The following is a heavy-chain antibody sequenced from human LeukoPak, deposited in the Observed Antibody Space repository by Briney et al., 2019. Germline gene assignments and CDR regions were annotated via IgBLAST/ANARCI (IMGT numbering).Heavy chain of an antibody. J-gene: IGHJ4*02. CDR1: GGSISSLF. Sequence: SETLSLSCSVSGGSISSLFWSWIRQPPGKGLEWIGYIYYTGSTNYNPSLKSRVTMFVDMSKNQFSLRLSSVTAADTAVYYCARHRAYSSSSPFDYWGQGTLVTVPS. CDR2: IYYTGST. V-gene: IGHV4-59*08. CDR3: ARHRAYSSSSPFDY. D-gene: IGHD6-6*01.